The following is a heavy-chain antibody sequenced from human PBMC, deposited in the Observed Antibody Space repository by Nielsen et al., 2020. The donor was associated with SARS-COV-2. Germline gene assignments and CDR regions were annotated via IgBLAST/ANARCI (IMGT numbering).Heavy chain of an antibody. CDR2: ISGSGGST. J-gene: IGHJ4*02. Sequence: GGSLRLSCAASGFTFSSYAMSWVRQAPGKGLEWVSAISGSGGSTYYADSVKGRFTISRDNSKNTLYLQMNSLRAEGTAVYYCAKELPEEMATIRAFGYWGQGTLVTVSS. D-gene: IGHD5-24*01. CDR1: GFTFSSYA. V-gene: IGHV3-23*01. CDR3: AKELPEEMATIRAFGY.